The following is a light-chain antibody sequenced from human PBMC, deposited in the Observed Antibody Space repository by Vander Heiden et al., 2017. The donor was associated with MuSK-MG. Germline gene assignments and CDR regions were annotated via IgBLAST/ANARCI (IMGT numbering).Light chain of an antibody. CDR1: QSVSSKF. CDR3: QHDGSSPWS. CDR2: GPS. Sequence: ETVLTQSPGTLSLSTGERATLSCRASQSVSSKFFAWYQQNPGQPPTLLISGPSNKATGIPDRFSGSRSGTDFSLSICRLEPRDFAVYYCQHDGSSPWSFGQGTKVEIK. J-gene: IGKJ1*01. V-gene: IGKV3-20*01.